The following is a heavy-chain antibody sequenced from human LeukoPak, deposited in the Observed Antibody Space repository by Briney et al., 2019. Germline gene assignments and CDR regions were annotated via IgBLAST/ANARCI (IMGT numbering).Heavy chain of an antibody. CDR2: IKQDGSEK. J-gene: IGHJ4*02. V-gene: IGHV3-7*01. CDR3: ARETGGQRSGWYSYYFDN. Sequence: GRSLRLSCVTSGFTFDDYAMHWVRQAPGKGLEWVANIKQDGSEKYYVDSVKGRFTISRDNAKNLLYLQMNSLRAEDTAVYYCARETGGQRSGWYSYYFDNWGQGTLVTVSS. CDR1: GFTFDDYA. D-gene: IGHD6-19*01.